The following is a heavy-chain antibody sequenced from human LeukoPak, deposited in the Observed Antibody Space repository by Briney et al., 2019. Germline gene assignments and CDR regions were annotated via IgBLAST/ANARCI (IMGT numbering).Heavy chain of an antibody. V-gene: IGHV3-21*01. J-gene: IGHJ6*03. D-gene: IGHD6-13*01. CDR2: ISSSSSYI. Sequence: PGGSLRLSCAASGLTFSSYSMNWVRQAPGKGLEWVSSISSSSSYIYYADSVKGRFTISRDNAKNSLYLQMNSLRAEDTAVYYCARDRDHSSSWFPRYYYMDVWGKGTTVTVSS. CDR3: ARDRDHSSSWFPRYYYMDV. CDR1: GLTFSSYS.